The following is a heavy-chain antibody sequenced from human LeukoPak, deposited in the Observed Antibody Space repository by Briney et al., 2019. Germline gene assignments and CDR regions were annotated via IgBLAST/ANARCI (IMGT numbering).Heavy chain of an antibody. J-gene: IGHJ4*02. D-gene: IGHD1-26*01. CDR2: FDPEDGET. Sequence: ASVTVSCEVSGYTLTELSMHWVRQAPGKGLEWMGGFDPEDGETIYAQKFQGRVTMTEDTSTDTAYMELSSLRSEDTAVYYCATDLVGATPKFDYWGQGTLVTVSS. V-gene: IGHV1-24*01. CDR1: GYTLTELS. CDR3: ATDLVGATPKFDY.